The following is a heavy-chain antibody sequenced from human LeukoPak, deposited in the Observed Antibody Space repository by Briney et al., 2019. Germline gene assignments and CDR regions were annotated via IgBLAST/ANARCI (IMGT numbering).Heavy chain of an antibody. CDR1: GFAFSSYW. CDR2: ISGSGGST. Sequence: GSLRLSCVASGFAFSSYWMHWVRQAPGKGLEWVSAISGSGGSTYYADSVKGRFTISRDNSKNTLYLQMNSLRAEDTAVYYCAKVANGGGYWGQGTLVTVSS. D-gene: IGHD2-8*01. J-gene: IGHJ4*02. V-gene: IGHV3-23*01. CDR3: AKVANGGGY.